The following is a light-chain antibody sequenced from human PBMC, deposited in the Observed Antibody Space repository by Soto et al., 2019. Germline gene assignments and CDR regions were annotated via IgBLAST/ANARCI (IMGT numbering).Light chain of an antibody. V-gene: IGKV3-15*01. Sequence: EILLTQSPATLSVSPGDRVTLSCRASESLFGFLAWYQQKPVQSPRLRIYGGSTMATGIPTRFSGSGSSTDFTLTINSLQSEDFAVYFCQSDNDWPFASGLGTKLE. CDR3: QSDNDWPFA. CDR1: ESLFGF. J-gene: IGKJ2*01. CDR2: GGS.